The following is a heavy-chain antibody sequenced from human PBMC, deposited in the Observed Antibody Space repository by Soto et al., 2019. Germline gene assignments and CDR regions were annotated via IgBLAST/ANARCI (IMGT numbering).Heavy chain of an antibody. Sequence: QVQLVESGGGVVQPGRSLRLSCAVSGFTLTAYGVHWLRQVPGKGLEWVAVISYDGSNKYYADSVKGRFTISRDNSKNTLYLQMNSLRAEDTAVYYCARVRDQLLFYYYYGMDVWGQGTTVTVSS. CDR3: ARVRDQLLFYYYYGMDV. CDR2: ISYDGSNK. CDR1: GFTLTAYG. J-gene: IGHJ6*02. D-gene: IGHD2-2*01. V-gene: IGHV3-30*19.